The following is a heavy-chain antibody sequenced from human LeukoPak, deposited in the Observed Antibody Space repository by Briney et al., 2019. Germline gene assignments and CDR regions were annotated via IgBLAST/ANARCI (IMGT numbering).Heavy chain of an antibody. CDR2: INHSGST. J-gene: IGHJ4*02. V-gene: IGHV4-34*01. D-gene: IGHD4-17*01. CDR3: ARVHDYGDYGGYSVDY. CDR1: GGSFSGYY. Sequence: SETLCLTCAVYGGSFSGYYWSWIRQPPGKGLEWIGEINHSGSTNYNPSLKSRVTISVDTSKNQFSLKLSSVTAADTAVYYCARVHDYGDYGGYSVDYWGQGILVTVSS.